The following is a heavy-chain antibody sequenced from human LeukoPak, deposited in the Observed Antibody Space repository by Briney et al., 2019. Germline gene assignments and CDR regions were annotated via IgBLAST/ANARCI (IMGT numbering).Heavy chain of an antibody. CDR3: ARDPYDAFDI. Sequence: GGSLRLSCAASGFTFNTYSMNWVRQAPGKGLEWVSSISSSSYIYYADSVKGRFTISRDNAKNSLYLQMNSLRAEDTAVYYCARDPYDAFDIWGQGTMVTVSS. CDR1: GFTFNTYS. CDR2: ISSSSYI. V-gene: IGHV3-21*01. J-gene: IGHJ3*02.